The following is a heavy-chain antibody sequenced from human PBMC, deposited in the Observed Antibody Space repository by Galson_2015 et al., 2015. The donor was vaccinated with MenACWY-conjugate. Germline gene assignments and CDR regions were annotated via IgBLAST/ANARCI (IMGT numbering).Heavy chain of an antibody. J-gene: IGHJ1*01. CDR3: ASAYCRSPSTPPCTSHFQY. D-gene: IGHD2-2*01. CDR1: GFTFSIYA. CDR2: MSYDGTIQ. Sequence: SLRLSCAASGFTFSIYAMHWVRQAPGKGLEWVAVMSYDGTIQYYADSVKGRFTISRDNSKNTLSLQMNSLRAEDTAVYYCASAYCRSPSTPPCTSHFQYWGQGTLVTVSS. V-gene: IGHV3-30*01.